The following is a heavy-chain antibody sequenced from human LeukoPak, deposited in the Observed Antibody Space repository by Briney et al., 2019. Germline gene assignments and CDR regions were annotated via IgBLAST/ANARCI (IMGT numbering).Heavy chain of an antibody. D-gene: IGHD5-24*01. CDR2: ISAYNGNT. CDR1: GYTFTSYG. CDR3: AREGEGERWLQKSDY. J-gene: IGHJ4*02. V-gene: IGHV1-18*04. Sequence: GASVKVSCKASGYTFTSYGISWVRQAPGQGLEWMGWISAYNGNTNYAQKLQGRVTMTTDTSTSTAYMELRSLRSDDTAVYYCAREGEGERWLQKSDYWGQGTLVTVSS.